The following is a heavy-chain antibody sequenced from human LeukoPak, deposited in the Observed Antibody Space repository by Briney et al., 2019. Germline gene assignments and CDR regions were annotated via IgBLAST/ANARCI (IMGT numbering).Heavy chain of an antibody. V-gene: IGHV4-34*01. J-gene: IGHJ4*02. D-gene: IGHD3-22*01. CDR1: GFTFSDYY. Sequence: GSLRLSCAASGFTFSDYYMSWIRQPPGKGLEWIGEINHSGSTNYNPSLKSRVTISVDTSKNQFSLKLSSVTAADTAVYYCARYLLRAYYYDSSGYYNYFDYWGQGTLVTVSS. CDR3: ARYLLRAYYYDSSGYYNYFDY. CDR2: INHSGST.